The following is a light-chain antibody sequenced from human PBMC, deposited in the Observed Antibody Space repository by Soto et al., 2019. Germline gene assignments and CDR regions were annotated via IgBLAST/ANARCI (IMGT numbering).Light chain of an antibody. Sequence: DIVLTQSPGTLSWSPGERATLSCRASQSVCSSYLAWYQQKPGQAPRLLMYGASRRSTGIPDRFSGSGSGTDFTLTINRLEPEAFAVYYCQQYCSSPLFTFGPRIKVDIK. CDR2: GAS. J-gene: IGKJ3*01. CDR3: QQYCSSPLFT. CDR1: QSVCSSY. V-gene: IGKV3-20*01.